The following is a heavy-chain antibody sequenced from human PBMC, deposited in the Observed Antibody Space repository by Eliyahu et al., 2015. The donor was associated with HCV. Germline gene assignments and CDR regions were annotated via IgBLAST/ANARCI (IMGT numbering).Heavy chain of an antibody. J-gene: IGHJ6*02. Sequence: QVQLVESGGGVFQPGRSPRLSCXASGFTFSSYDMHWVRQAPGKGLEWVAVISYDGSKKSYVDSVKGRFTISRDNSKNTLYLQMNSLRPEDTAVYYCAKALPGDTRNGMDVWGQGTTVTVSS. CDR1: GFTFSSYD. CDR3: AKALPGDTRNGMDV. V-gene: IGHV3-30*18. CDR2: ISYDGSKK. D-gene: IGHD1-26*01.